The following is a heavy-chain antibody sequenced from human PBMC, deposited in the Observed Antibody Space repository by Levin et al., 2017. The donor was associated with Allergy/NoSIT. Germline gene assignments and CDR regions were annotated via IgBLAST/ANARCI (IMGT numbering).Heavy chain of an antibody. CDR1: GFTFSSYE. V-gene: IGHV3-48*03. CDR3: ARGYSSGWDPDLDY. CDR2: ISSSGSTI. Sequence: HTGGSLRLSCAASGFTFSSYEMNWVRQAPGKGLEWVSYISSSGSTIYYADSVKGRFTISRDNAKNSLYLQMNSLRAEDTAVYYCARGYSSGWDPDLDYWGQGTLVTVSS. D-gene: IGHD6-19*01. J-gene: IGHJ4*02.